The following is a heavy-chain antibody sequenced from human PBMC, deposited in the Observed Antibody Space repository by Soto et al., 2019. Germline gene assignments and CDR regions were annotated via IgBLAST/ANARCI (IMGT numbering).Heavy chain of an antibody. J-gene: IGHJ6*02. Sequence: PGGSLRLSCAASGFTFSSYWMSWVRQAPGKGLEWVANIKQDGSEKYYVDSVKGRFTISRDNAKNSLYLQMNSLRAEDTAVYYCARDQVPDFWSGYYTTPYYYYGMDVWGQGTTVTVSS. CDR2: IKQDGSEK. V-gene: IGHV3-7*01. CDR1: GFTFSSYW. D-gene: IGHD3-3*01. CDR3: ARDQVPDFWSGYYTTPYYYYGMDV.